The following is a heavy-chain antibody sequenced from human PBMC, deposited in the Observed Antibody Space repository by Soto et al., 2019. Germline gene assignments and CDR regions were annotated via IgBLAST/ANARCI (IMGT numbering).Heavy chain of an antibody. D-gene: IGHD5-12*01. J-gene: IGHJ4*02. CDR1: DGSFSAYY. V-gene: IGHV4-34*01. CDR2: INHSGST. CDR3: ARGVGYAGVDY. Sequence: QVQLQQWGAGLLKPSETLSLTCAVYDGSFSAYYWSWIRQPPGKGLEWIGEINHSGSTNYNPSLKSRVTISVDRSKNQFSLKLSSVTAADTAVYYCARGVGYAGVDYWGQGTLVTVSS.